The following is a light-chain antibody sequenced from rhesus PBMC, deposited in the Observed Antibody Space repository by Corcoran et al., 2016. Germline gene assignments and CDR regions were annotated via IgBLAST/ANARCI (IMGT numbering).Light chain of an antibody. Sequence: QAALTQYSSVYGSPGQSLTISCTGLSSDIGDYNYVSWYQQHPGKVPKLIIYEVSKRPSGASDRFSGSKSCNTASLTISGLQAEDEADYYCSSYAKSSAIIFGTGTRLTVL. CDR3: SSYAKSSAII. V-gene: IGLV2-13*01. CDR1: SSDIGDYNY. CDR2: EVS. J-gene: IGLJ1*01.